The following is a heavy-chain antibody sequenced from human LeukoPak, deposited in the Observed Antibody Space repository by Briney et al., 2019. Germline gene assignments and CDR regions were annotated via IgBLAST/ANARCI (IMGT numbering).Heavy chain of an antibody. V-gene: IGHV3-74*01. CDR1: GFTFSGYE. Sequence: GGSLRLSCTASGFTFSGYEMTWVRQAPGKGLVWVSRIDNDGSDTIYADSVKGRFTISRDNAKNTLYLEMNSLRAEDTAVYFCARGGPNHGFDFWGQGTMVTVSS. CDR3: ARGGPNHGFDF. D-gene: IGHD4/OR15-4a*01. J-gene: IGHJ3*01. CDR2: IDNDGSDT.